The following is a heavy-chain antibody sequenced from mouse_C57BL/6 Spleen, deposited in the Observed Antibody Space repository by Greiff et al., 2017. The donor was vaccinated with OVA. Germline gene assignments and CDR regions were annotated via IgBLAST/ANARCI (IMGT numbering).Heavy chain of an antibody. CDR2: IYPGSGST. D-gene: IGHD3-3*01. V-gene: IGHV1-55*01. CDR3: ARLKEGSFYFDY. J-gene: IGHJ2*01. CDR1: GYTFTSYW. Sequence: QVHVKQPGAELVKPGASVKMSCKASGYTFTSYWITWVKQRPGQGLEWIGDIYPGSGSTNYNEKFKSKATLTVDTSSSTAYMQLSSLTSEDSAVYYCARLKEGSFYFDYWGQGTTLTVSS.